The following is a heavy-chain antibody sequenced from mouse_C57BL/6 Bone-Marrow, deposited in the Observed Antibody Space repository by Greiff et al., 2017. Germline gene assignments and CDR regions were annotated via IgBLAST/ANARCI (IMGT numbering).Heavy chain of an antibody. V-gene: IGHV1-39*01. D-gene: IGHD1-1*01. CDR1: GYSFTDYN. Sequence: EVKLQESGAELARPGASVKISCKASGYSFTDYNMNWVKQSNGKSLEWIGVINPNYGTTSYNQKFKGKATLTVDQSSSTAYMQLNSLTSEDSAVYYCARGSSYWYFDVWGTGTTVTVSS. CDR2: INPNYGTT. J-gene: IGHJ1*03. CDR3: ARGSSYWYFDV.